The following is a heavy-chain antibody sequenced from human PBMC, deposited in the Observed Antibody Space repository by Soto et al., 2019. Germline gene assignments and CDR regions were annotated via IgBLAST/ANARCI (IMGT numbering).Heavy chain of an antibody. V-gene: IGHV3-30*18. CDR3: AKDVLAGFYYYYYGMDV. J-gene: IGHJ6*02. D-gene: IGHD6-19*01. CDR2: ISYDGSNK. CDR1: GFTFSSYG. Sequence: QVQLVESGGGVVQPGRSLRLSCAASGFTFSSYGMHWVRQAPGKGLEWVAVISYDGSNKYYADSVKGRFTISRDNSKNTLYLQMNSLRAEDTAVYYCAKDVLAGFYYYYYGMDVWGQGTTVTVSS.